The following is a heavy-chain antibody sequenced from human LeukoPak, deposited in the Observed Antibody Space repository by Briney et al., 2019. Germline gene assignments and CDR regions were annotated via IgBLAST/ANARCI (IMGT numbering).Heavy chain of an antibody. D-gene: IGHD2-2*01. J-gene: IGHJ4*01. Sequence: VASVKVSCKASGYTFTSNYMHWVRQAPGQGLEWMGIIHPSGGNTNYAQKFQGRVAMTRDKSTSTVYMELSSLRSEDTAIYYCARDCSSTRCQGPVFDNWGHGTLVTVSS. CDR2: IHPSGGNT. CDR1: GYTFTSNY. CDR3: ARDCSSTRCQGPVFDN. V-gene: IGHV1-46*01.